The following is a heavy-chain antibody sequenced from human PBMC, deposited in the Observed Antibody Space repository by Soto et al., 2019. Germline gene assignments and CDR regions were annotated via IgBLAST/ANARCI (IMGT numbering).Heavy chain of an antibody. J-gene: IGHJ6*02. CDR1: GFTFSSYA. Sequence: HPGGSLRLSCAASGFTFSSYAMSWVRQAPGKGLDWVSAISGSGGSTYYADSVKGRFTISRDNSKNTLYLQMNSLRAEDTAVYYCAKASGAMVTYYYYYYGMDVWGQGTTVTVSS. CDR2: ISGSGGST. D-gene: IGHD5-18*01. V-gene: IGHV3-23*01. CDR3: AKASGAMVTYYYYYYGMDV.